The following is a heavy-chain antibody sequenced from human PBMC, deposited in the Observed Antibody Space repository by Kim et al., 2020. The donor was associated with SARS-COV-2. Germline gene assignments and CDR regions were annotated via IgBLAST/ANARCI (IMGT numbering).Heavy chain of an antibody. D-gene: IGHD6-13*01. V-gene: IGHV3-11*06. J-gene: IGHJ6*02. Sequence: GRFTISRDNAKNSLYLQMNGLRAEDTAVYYCARVRRYSSSWYNPPYGMDVWGQGTTVTVSS. CDR3: ARVRRYSSSWYNPPYGMDV.